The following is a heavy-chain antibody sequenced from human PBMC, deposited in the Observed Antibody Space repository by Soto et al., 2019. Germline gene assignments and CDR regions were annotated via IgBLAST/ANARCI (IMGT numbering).Heavy chain of an antibody. J-gene: IGHJ4*02. CDR1: GFSLSTTAVG. CDR3: ARRDTSLATRGEFDY. CDR2: IYWDDDK. V-gene: IGHV2-5*02. Sequence: QITLKESGPTLVKPTQTLTLTCTFSGFSLSTTAVGVGWIRQPPGKALEWLAFIYWDDDKRYSPSLKGRPTVTKDTSKNQVVLTRTDMDPVDTATYYCARRDTSLATRGEFDYWGQGTLVTVSS. D-gene: IGHD3-16*01.